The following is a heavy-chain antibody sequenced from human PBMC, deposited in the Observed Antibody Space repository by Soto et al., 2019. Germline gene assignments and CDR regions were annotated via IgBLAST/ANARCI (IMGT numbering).Heavy chain of an antibody. CDR1: GYTFTSCG. J-gene: IGHJ3*02. Sequence: QVQLVQSGAEVKKPGASVKVSCKASGYTFTSCGISWVRQAPGQGPEWMGWISAHNGNTNYAQKLQGRVSMTTATSTTTAYMEQRSLRCDDTAVYYCARDPVSSGYAFDIWGQGTMVTVSS. CDR2: ISAHNGNT. CDR3: ARDPVSSGYAFDI. D-gene: IGHD6-19*01. V-gene: IGHV1-18*04.